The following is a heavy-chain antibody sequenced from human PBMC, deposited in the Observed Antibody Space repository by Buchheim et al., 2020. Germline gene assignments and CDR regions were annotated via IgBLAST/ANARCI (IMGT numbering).Heavy chain of an antibody. Sequence: EVQLVESGGGLVQPGGSLRLSCAASGFTFSSYWMSWVRQAPGKGLEWVANIKQDGSEKYYVDSVKGRFTISRDNAKNSLYLQMNSLRVEDTAVYYCARAHTLRQLWLPLFDYWGQGTL. D-gene: IGHD5-18*01. CDR2: IKQDGSEK. CDR1: GFTFSSYW. V-gene: IGHV3-7*01. CDR3: ARAHTLRQLWLPLFDY. J-gene: IGHJ4*02.